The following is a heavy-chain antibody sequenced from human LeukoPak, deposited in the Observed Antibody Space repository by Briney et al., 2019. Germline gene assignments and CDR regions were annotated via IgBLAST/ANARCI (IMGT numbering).Heavy chain of an antibody. D-gene: IGHD4-17*01. Sequence: SETLSLTCTVSGGSISSYYWSWIRQPPGKALEWIGYIYYSGSTNYNPSLKSRVTISVDTSKNQFSLKLSSVTAADTAVYYCARMGYSDYLYSFDYWGQGTLVTVSS. CDR3: ARMGYSDYLYSFDY. V-gene: IGHV4-59*01. J-gene: IGHJ4*02. CDR1: GGSISSYY. CDR2: IYYSGST.